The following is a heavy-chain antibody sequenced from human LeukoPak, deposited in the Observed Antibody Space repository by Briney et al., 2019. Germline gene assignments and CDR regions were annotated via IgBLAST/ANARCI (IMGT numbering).Heavy chain of an antibody. V-gene: IGHV3-48*02. D-gene: IGHD5-18*01. CDR3: ARDPGYSYALDY. Sequence: GGSLRLPCSASGFTFSTYSMNWVRQAPGKGLEWLSYISWGSNVIYYADSVKGRFTTSRDDAKNSLFLQMNSLTDEDTAVYYCARDPGYSYALDYWGRGTLVTVSS. J-gene: IGHJ4*02. CDR1: GFTFSTYS. CDR2: ISWGSNVI.